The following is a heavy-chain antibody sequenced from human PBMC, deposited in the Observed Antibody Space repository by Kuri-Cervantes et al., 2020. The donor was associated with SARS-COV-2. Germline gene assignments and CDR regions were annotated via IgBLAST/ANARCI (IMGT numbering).Heavy chain of an antibody. Sequence: GGSLRLSCAASGFTFSSYGMHWVRQAPGKGLDWVAFIRYDGSNKYYADSVKGRYTISRDNSKNTLYLQMNSLRAEDTAVYYCAKAYWNYNYFNYWGQGTLVTVSS. CDR2: IRYDGSNK. CDR3: AKAYWNYNYFNY. CDR1: GFTFSSYG. V-gene: IGHV3-30*02. D-gene: IGHD1-7*01. J-gene: IGHJ4*02.